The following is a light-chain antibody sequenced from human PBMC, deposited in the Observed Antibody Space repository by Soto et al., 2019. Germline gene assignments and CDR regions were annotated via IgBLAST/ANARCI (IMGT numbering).Light chain of an antibody. V-gene: IGKV1-5*03. J-gene: IGKJ2*01. Sequence: DSQMTQSTSTLSASVGDRVTITCRASQTISSWLAWYQQKPGKAPKLLIYKASSLESGVPSRFGGSGSGTEFTLTITSVQPDDFATYYCQQYNSYSPYTFGQGTKVDIK. CDR3: QQYNSYSPYT. CDR2: KAS. CDR1: QTISSW.